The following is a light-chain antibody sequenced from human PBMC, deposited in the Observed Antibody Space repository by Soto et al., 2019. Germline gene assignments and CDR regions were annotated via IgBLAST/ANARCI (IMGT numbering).Light chain of an antibody. V-gene: IGKV1-5*03. CDR2: KAS. Sequence: DIQMNQPPSTLSASVVDRVTIPCRASQSISSWLAWYQQKPGEAPKLLIYKASTLKSGVPSRFSGSGSGTEFTLTISSLQPDDFATYYCQHYNSYSEAFGQGTKVDIK. CDR1: QSISSW. J-gene: IGKJ1*01. CDR3: QHYNSYSEA.